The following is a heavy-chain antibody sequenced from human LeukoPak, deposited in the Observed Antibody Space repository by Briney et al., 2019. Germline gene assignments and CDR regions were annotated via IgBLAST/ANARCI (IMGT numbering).Heavy chain of an antibody. CDR2: INHSGST. V-gene: IGHV4-34*01. CDR3: ARRPSVLLWFGESQGDPVGTRFDP. CDR1: GGSFSGYS. Sequence: NPSETLSLSCAASGGSFSGYSWSWIRQPPGKGLEWIGEINHSGSTTYNPAPKRRRTISLDTSTKKFSLKLISVTAADTAVYYCARRPSVLLWFGESQGDPVGTRFDPWGQGNLVTVSS. D-gene: IGHD3-10*01. J-gene: IGHJ5*02.